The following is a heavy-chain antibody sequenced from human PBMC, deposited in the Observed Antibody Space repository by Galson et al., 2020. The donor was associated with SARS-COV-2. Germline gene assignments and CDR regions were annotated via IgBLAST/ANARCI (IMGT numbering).Heavy chain of an antibody. CDR2: IWYDGNNK. Sequence: GGSLRLSCAASGFTFSSYGMHWVRQAPGKGLEWVAVIWYDGNNKYYADSVKGRFTISRDNSKNTLYLQMNSLRAEDTAVYYCARDGIVGATTGLDYWGQGTLVTVSS. CDR3: ARDGIVGATTGLDY. V-gene: IGHV3-33*01. CDR1: GFTFSSYG. J-gene: IGHJ4*02. D-gene: IGHD1-26*01.